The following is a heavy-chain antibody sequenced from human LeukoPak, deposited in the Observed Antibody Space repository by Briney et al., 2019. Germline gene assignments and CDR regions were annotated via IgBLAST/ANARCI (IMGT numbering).Heavy chain of an antibody. CDR2: INHSGST. CDR3: ARLPIVVVPSTSFDV. D-gene: IGHD2-2*01. V-gene: IGHV4-34*01. CDR1: GGSFSGYY. Sequence: SETLSLTCAVYGGSFSGYYWSWIRQPPGKGLEWIGEINHSGSTNYNPSLKSRVTISADTSKNQFSLKLSSVTAADTAMYYCARLPIVVVPSTSFDVWGQGTMVTVSS. J-gene: IGHJ3*01.